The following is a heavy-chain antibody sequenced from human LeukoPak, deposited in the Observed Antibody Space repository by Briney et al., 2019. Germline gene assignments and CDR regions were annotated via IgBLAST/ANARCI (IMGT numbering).Heavy chain of an antibody. CDR1: GYTFTSYG. CDR2: ISAYNGNT. D-gene: IGHD6-19*01. J-gene: IGHJ6*02. Sequence: ASVKVSCKASGYTFTSYGISWVRQAPGQGLEWMGWISAYNGNTNYAQKFQGRVTITADKSTSTAYMELSSLRSEDTAVYYCARPSQWLVPRYYYGMDVWGQGTTVTVSS. V-gene: IGHV1-18*01. CDR3: ARPSQWLVPRYYYGMDV.